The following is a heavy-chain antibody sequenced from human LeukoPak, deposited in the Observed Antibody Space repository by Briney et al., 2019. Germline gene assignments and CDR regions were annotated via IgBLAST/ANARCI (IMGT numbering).Heavy chain of an antibody. CDR2: IYPGDSDT. CDR1: GYSFTSYW. D-gene: IGHD5-18*01. Sequence: RGESLKISCKGSGYSFTSYWIGWVRQMPGKGLEWMGIIYPGDSDTRYSPSFQGQVTISADKSISTAYLQWSSLKASDTAMYYCARHRGYSYGTNWFDPWGQGTLVTVSS. CDR3: ARHRGYSYGTNWFDP. V-gene: IGHV5-51*01. J-gene: IGHJ5*02.